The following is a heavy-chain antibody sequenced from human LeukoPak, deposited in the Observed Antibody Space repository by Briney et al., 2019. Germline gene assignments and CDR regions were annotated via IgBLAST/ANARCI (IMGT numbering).Heavy chain of an antibody. CDR2: INPKSGGT. Sequence: ASVKVSCKASGYTFTGYYIHWVRQAPGQGLEWMGWINPKSGGTNYAQKFQGRVTMTRDTSINTAYMELSRLRSGDTAVYYCARDDGAGGGATNNYWGQGTLVTVSS. D-gene: IGHD1-26*01. J-gene: IGHJ4*02. CDR1: GYTFTGYY. CDR3: ARDDGAGGGATNNY. V-gene: IGHV1-2*02.